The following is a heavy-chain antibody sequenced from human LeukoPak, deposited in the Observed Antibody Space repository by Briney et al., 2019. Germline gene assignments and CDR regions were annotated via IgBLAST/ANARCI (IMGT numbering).Heavy chain of an antibody. V-gene: IGHV3-7*03. D-gene: IGHD3-10*01. CDR1: GFTFSSYW. CDR2: IKQDGSEK. J-gene: IGHJ4*02. Sequence: PGGSLRLSCAASGFTFSSYWMSWVRQAPGKGLGWVANIKQDGSEKYYVDSVKGRFTISRDNAKNSLYLQMNSLRAEDTAVHYCARLDVLLWFGEPHYFDYWGQGTLVTVSS. CDR3: ARLDVLLWFGEPHYFDY.